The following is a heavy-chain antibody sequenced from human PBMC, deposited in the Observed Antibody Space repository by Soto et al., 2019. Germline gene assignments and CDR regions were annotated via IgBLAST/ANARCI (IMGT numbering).Heavy chain of an antibody. Sequence: GGSLRLSCAASGFTSSSYGMHWVRQAPGKGLEWVAVISYDGSNKYYADSVKGRFTISRDNSKNTLYLQMNSLRAEDTAVYYCAKDPPPPYDILTGYYLRPSHYYYYYYMDVWGKGTTVTVSS. CDR1: GFTSSSYG. V-gene: IGHV3-30*18. D-gene: IGHD3-9*01. CDR2: ISYDGSNK. CDR3: AKDPPPPYDILTGYYLRPSHYYYYYYMDV. J-gene: IGHJ6*03.